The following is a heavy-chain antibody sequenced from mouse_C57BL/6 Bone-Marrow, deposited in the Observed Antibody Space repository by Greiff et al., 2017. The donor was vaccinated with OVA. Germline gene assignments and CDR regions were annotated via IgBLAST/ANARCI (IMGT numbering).Heavy chain of an antibody. V-gene: IGHV1-7*01. D-gene: IGHD1-1*01. CDR1: GYTFTSYW. J-gene: IGHJ4*01. CDR3: ARKSTTVDAMDY. Sequence: QVQLQQSGAELAKPGASVKLSCKASGYTFTSYWMHWVKQRPGQGLEWIGYINPSSGYPKYNQKFKDKATLTADKSSSTAYMRQSSMTYDDAAVYYYARKSTTVDAMDYWGQGTSVTVSS. CDR2: INPSSGYP.